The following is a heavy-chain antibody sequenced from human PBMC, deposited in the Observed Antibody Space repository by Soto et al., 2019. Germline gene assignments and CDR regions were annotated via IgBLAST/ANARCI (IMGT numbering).Heavy chain of an antibody. CDR3: ASCDPNPNPRDVSSGYDCNYYYYMDV. CDR1: GYSFTSYW. CDR2: IYPGDSDT. J-gene: IGHJ6*03. Sequence: PGESLKISCKGSGYSFTSYWIGWVRQMAGKGLEWMGIIYPGDSDTRYSPSFQGQVTISADKSISTAYLQWSSLKASDTAMYYCASCDPNPNPRDVSSGYDCNYYYYMDVWGKGTTVTVSS. D-gene: IGHD5-12*01. V-gene: IGHV5-51*01.